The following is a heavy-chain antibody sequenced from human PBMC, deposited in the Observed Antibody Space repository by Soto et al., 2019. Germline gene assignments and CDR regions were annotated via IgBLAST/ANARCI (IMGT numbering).Heavy chain of an antibody. CDR2: ISSSSSTI. D-gene: IGHD5-18*01. V-gene: IGHV3-48*01. CDR3: ARSGGYSYGYPYYYGMDV. Sequence: EVQLVESGGGLVQPGGSLRLSCAASGFTFSSYSMNWVRQAPGKGLEWVSYISSSSSTIYYADSVKGRFTISRDNAKNSLYLQMNRRRAEDTAVYYCARSGGYSYGYPYYYGMDVWGQGTTVTVSS. J-gene: IGHJ6*02. CDR1: GFTFSSYS.